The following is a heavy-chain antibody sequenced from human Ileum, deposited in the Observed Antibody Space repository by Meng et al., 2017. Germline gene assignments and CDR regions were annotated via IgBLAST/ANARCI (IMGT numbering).Heavy chain of an antibody. CDR1: GGSVSSGSYY. J-gene: IGHJ4*02. V-gene: IGHV4-61*01. D-gene: IGHD5-18*01. CDR3: ARAETALDY. CDR2: IYYTGST. Sequence: QVKPQELGPGLVRPSETLSLTCTVSGGSVSSGSYYWNWIRQPPGKGPEWIAYIYYTGSTNYNPSLKSRVIISADTSKNQFSLKLSSVTAADTAVYYCARAETALDYWGQGTLVTVSS.